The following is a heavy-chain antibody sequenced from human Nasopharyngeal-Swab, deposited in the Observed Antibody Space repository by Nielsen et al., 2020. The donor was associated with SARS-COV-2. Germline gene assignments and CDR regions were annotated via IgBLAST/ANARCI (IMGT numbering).Heavy chain of an antibody. V-gene: IGHV3-48*04. D-gene: IGHD6-13*01. Sequence: GLQAPGKGLEWVSYIGVTSSTRYYADSLRGRFTISRDNAKNSLYLQMNSLRAEDTAVYYCARGGSSWPHWYFDLWGRGTLVTVSS. CDR3: ARGGSSWPHWYFDL. CDR2: IGVTSSTR. J-gene: IGHJ2*01.